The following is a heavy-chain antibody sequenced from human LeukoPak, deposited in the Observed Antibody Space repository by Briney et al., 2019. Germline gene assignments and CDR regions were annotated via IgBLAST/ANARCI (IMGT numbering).Heavy chain of an antibody. D-gene: IGHD6-19*01. J-gene: IGHJ4*02. V-gene: IGHV3-23*01. CDR1: GFTFSSFA. CDR3: AKRDAVADFFDY. Sequence: GGSLRLSCAASGFTFSSFAMSWVRQAPGKGLEWVSAISGSGGSTYYADSVKGRFTISRDNSKNTLYLQMNSLRAEDTAVYYCAKRDAVADFFDYWGQGTLVTVSS. CDR2: ISGSGGST.